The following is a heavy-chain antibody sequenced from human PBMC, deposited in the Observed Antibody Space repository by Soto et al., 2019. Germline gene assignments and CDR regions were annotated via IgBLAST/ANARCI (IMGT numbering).Heavy chain of an antibody. V-gene: IGHV1-3*01. CDR2: INAGNGNT. D-gene: IGHD6-19*01. CDR1: GYTFSYYG. CDR3: ARSGYSSGWDHWYFDF. J-gene: IGHJ2*01. Sequence: QVHLVQSGAEVKKPGASVKLYCEASGYTFSYYGIHWVRQAPGQRLDWMGWINAGNGNTKYSERFQGRVTMTRDTSASTAYMELSSLRSEDTAVYFCARSGYSSGWDHWYFDFWGRGTLVTVSS.